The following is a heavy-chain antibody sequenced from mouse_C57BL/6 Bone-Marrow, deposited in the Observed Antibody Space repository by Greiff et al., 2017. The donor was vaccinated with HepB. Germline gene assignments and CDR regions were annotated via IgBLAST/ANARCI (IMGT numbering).Heavy chain of an antibody. D-gene: IGHD1-1*01. V-gene: IGHV1-55*01. CDR2: IYPGCGST. J-gene: IGHJ1*03. CDR3: ARDPVVDWYFDV. Sequence: QVQLQQPGAELVKPGASVKMSCKASGYTFTSYWITWVKQRPGQGLEWIGDIYPGCGSTNYNEKFKSKATLTVDTSSSTAYMQLSSLTSEDSAVYYCARDPVVDWYFDVWGTGTTVTVSS. CDR1: GYTFTSYW.